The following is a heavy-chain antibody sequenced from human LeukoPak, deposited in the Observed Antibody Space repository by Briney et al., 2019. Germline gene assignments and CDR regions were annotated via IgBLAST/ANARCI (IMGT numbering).Heavy chain of an antibody. Sequence: LSLTCSLSAGSISSYYWRWLPHAPGKALECVSAISGSGGSTYYADSVKGRFTISRDNSKNTLYLQMNSLRAEDTAVYYCAKGMEQWLVTELDYWGQGTLVTVSS. CDR3: AKGMEQWLVTELDY. D-gene: IGHD6-19*01. J-gene: IGHJ4*02. CDR1: AGSISSYY. V-gene: IGHV3-23*01. CDR2: ISGSGGST.